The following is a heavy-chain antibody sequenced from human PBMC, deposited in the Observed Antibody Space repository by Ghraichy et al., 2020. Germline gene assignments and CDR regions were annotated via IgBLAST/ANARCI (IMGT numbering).Heavy chain of an antibody. V-gene: IGHV4-31*01. J-gene: IGHJ4*02. D-gene: IGHD3-9*01. CDR1: GGSISSGGYL. Sequence: SETLSLTCTVSGGSISSGGYLWSWIRQHPGKGLEWLGHVYHSGSTSHNPSLKSQLIISVDTSKNQFSLNLRSVTAADTAVYYCVRGSFDWLFLFDYWGQGTLITVSS. CDR2: VYHSGST. CDR3: VRGSFDWLFLFDY.